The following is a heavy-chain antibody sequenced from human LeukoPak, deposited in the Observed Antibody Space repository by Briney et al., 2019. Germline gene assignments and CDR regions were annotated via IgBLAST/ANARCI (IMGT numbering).Heavy chain of an antibody. CDR2: ITDSGRKT. CDR3: AKITKATTPNY. J-gene: IGHJ4*02. V-gene: IGHV3-23*01. D-gene: IGHD4-17*01. CDR1: RLTFSNYA. Sequence: GGSLRLSCAASRLTFSNYAMNWVRQASGKGLEWVSGITDSGRKTYYAGSVKGRFSISRDNSRNTVYLQMSDLRAEDTAVYYCAKITKATTPNYWGQGTLVTVSS.